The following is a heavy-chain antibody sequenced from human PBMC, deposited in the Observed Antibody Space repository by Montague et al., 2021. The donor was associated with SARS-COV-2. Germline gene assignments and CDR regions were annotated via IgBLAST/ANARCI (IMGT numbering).Heavy chain of an antibody. CDR2: VNHRGTS. CDR1: GGSFSDYY. Sequence: SETLSLTCAVYGGSFSDYYWSWIRQPPGKGLEWMGEVNHRGTSKYNTSSKSRVSISLDTYKNHFSLYLSPVTAADTAVYYCARGGQHFNMIVVVMTGGEYYVDYWGQGTLVTVSS. CDR3: ARGGQHFNMIVVVMTGGEYYVDY. D-gene: IGHD3-22*01. V-gene: IGHV4-34*01. J-gene: IGHJ4*02.